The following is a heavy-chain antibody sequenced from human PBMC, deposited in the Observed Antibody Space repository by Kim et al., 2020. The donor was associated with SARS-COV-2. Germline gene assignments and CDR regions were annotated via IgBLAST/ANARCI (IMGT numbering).Heavy chain of an antibody. D-gene: IGHD3-10*01. Sequence: SYAQKCQGRVTMTRDTSTSTVYMELSSLRSEDTAVYYCASVTYYYGSGENWGQGTLVTVSS. J-gene: IGHJ4*02. V-gene: IGHV1-46*01. CDR3: ASVTYYYGSGEN.